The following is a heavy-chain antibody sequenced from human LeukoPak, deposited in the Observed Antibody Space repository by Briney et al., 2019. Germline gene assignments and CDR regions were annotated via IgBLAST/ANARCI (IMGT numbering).Heavy chain of an antibody. D-gene: IGHD6-13*01. Sequence: GGSLRLSCAASGFTFSSYAMSWVRQAPGKGLEWVSAIGGSGGSTYYADSVKGRFTISRDNSKNTLYLQMSSLRAEDTAVFYCGRGITAADYWGQGTLVTVSS. CDR2: IGGSGGST. J-gene: IGHJ4*02. CDR3: GRGITAADY. V-gene: IGHV3-23*01. CDR1: GFTFSSYA.